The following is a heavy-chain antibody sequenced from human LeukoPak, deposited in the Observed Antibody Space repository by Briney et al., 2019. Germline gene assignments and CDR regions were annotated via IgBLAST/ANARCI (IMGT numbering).Heavy chain of an antibody. CDR2: IYPGDSDT. CDR1: GYSFSSFW. J-gene: IGHJ4*02. D-gene: IGHD6-13*01. CDR3: ARPFGAAASPFDY. Sequence: GESLKISCKGSGYSFSSFWIGWVRQMPGKGLEWMGIIYPGDSDTRYSPSFQGQVTISADKSISTAYLQWSSLKASDTAMYYCARPFGAAASPFDYWGQGTLVTVSS. V-gene: IGHV5-51*01.